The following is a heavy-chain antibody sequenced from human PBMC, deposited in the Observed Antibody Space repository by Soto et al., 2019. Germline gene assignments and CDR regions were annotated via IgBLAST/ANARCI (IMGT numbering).Heavy chain of an antibody. J-gene: IGHJ5*02. D-gene: IGHD3-3*01. V-gene: IGHV4-59*01. CDR2: IYYSGST. CDR1: GGSISSYY. CDR3: ARGVYYDFWSGSGWFDP. Sequence: PSETLSLTCTVSGGSISSYYWSRIRQPPGKGLEWIGYIYYSGSTNYNPSLKSRVTISVDTSKNQFSLKLSSVTAADTAVYYCARGVYYDFWSGSGWFDPWGQGTLVTVSS.